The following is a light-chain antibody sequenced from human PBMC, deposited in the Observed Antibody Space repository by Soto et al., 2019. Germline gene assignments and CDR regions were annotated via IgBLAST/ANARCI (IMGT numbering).Light chain of an antibody. CDR1: SSDVGGYNY. V-gene: IGLV2-11*01. J-gene: IGLJ1*01. Sequence: QSALTQPRSVSGSPGQSVTISCTGTSSDVGGYNYVSWYQQHPGKAPKLMIYDVTKRPSGVPDRFSGSKSGNTASLTISALQSEDEADYYCCSYTDGNNLVFGTGTKLTVL. CDR2: DVT. CDR3: CSYTDGNNLV.